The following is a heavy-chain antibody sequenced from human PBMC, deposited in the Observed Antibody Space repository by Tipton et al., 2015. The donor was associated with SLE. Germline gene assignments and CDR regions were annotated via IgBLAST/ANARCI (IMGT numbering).Heavy chain of an antibody. CDR2: ITSSSGHI. Sequence: SLRLSCAASGFTFSDWSMNWVRQAPGKGLEWVSSITSSSGHIYYSDSVKGRFTISRDNAQNSLFLQMGSLRAEDTAVYFCARRDYYMDVWGKGTTVTVSS. J-gene: IGHJ6*03. CDR1: GFTFSDWS. CDR3: ARRDYYMDV. V-gene: IGHV3-21*06.